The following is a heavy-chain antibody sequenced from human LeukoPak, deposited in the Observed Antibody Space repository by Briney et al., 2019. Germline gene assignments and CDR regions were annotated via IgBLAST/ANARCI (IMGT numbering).Heavy chain of an antibody. J-gene: IGHJ4*02. CDR2: INHSGST. CDR3: ARRHVEYSSSSDPYYFDY. Sequence: PSETLSLTCTVSGGSISSGSYYWSWIRQPPGKGLEWIGEINHSGSTNYNPSLKSRVTISVDTSKNQFSLKLSSVTAADTAVYYCARRHVEYSSSSDPYYFDYWGQGTLVTVSS. D-gene: IGHD6-6*01. V-gene: IGHV4-39*07. CDR1: GGSISSGSYY.